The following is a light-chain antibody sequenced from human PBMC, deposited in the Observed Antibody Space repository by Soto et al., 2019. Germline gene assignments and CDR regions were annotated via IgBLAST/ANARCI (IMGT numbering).Light chain of an antibody. Sequence: QSALTQPASVSGSPGQSITISCTGTSSDVGSYNLVSWYQQHPGKAPKLMIYEGSKRPSGVSNRFXGSKSGNTASLTISGXQAEDEADYYCCSYAGSSTLVFGGGTKLTVL. J-gene: IGLJ2*01. CDR3: CSYAGSSTLV. CDR1: SSDVGSYNL. CDR2: EGS. V-gene: IGLV2-23*01.